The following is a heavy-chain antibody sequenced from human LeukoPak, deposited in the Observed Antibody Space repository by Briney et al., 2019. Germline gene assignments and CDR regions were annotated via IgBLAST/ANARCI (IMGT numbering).Heavy chain of an antibody. CDR2: ISGSGGST. CDR3: AREIYDILTGLTSPDAFDI. J-gene: IGHJ3*02. V-gene: IGHV3-23*01. Sequence: GGSLRLSCAASGFTFSSYAMSWVRQAPGKGLEWVSAISGSGGSTYYADSVKGRFTISRDNAKNSLYLQMNSLRAEDTAVYYCAREIYDILTGLTSPDAFDIWGQGTMVTVSS. D-gene: IGHD3-9*01. CDR1: GFTFSSYA.